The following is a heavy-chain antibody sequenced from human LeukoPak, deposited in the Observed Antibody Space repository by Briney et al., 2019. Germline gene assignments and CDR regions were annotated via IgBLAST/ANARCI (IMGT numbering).Heavy chain of an antibody. D-gene: IGHD5-24*01. CDR2: IYYSGST. V-gene: IGHV4-59*01. CDR3: ARGEGWLANDY. CDR1: GGSISSYY. Sequence: SETLSLTCTVSGGSISSYYWSWIRQPPGKGLEWIGYIYYSGSTNYNPSLKSRVTISVDTSKNQFSLKLSSVTAADTAVYYCARGEGWLANDYWGQGTLVTVSS. J-gene: IGHJ4*02.